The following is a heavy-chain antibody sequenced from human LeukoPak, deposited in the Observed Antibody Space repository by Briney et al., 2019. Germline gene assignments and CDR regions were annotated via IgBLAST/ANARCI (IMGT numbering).Heavy chain of an antibody. J-gene: IGHJ4*02. Sequence: GGSLRLSCAASGFTFDKYWMDWVRQAPGKGLEWVAQINQDGREKQYVDSVKGRFTISRDNAKNLVSLQMSSLRAEDTAVYYCARGSDYSNGNIYEDDFEYWGQGTLVTVSS. V-gene: IGHV3-7*01. CDR2: INQDGREK. CDR1: GFTFDKYW. D-gene: IGHD2-8*01. CDR3: ARGSDYSNGNIYEDDFEY.